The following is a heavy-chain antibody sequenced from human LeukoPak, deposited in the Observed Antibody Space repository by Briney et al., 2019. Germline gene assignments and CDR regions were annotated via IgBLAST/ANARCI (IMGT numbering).Heavy chain of an antibody. J-gene: IGHJ1*01. CDR2: INGAGSST. CDR3: ARDLFFSDAGYSSGWRAEYFHH. Sequence: GGSLRLSCAASGFTFSSHWVHWVRQAPGKGLVWVSRINGAGSSTSYADSVKGRFTVSRDNAKNTLNLQMNSLRAEDTAVYYCARDLFFSDAGYSSGWRAEYFHHWGQGTLVTVSS. CDR1: GFTFSSHW. V-gene: IGHV3-74*01. D-gene: IGHD6-19*01.